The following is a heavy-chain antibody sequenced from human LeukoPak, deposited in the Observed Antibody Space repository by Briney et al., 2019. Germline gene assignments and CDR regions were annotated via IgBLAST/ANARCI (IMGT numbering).Heavy chain of an antibody. CDR1: GFTFDDYA. V-gene: IGHV3-9*03. J-gene: IGHJ2*01. CDR3: ARDRTAMVFYWYFDL. D-gene: IGHD5-18*01. Sequence: PGGSLRLSCAASGFTFDDYAMHWVRQAPGKGLEWVSGISWNSGSIGYADSVKGRFTISRDSAKNSLYLQMNSLRAEDMAVYYCARDRTAMVFYWYFDLWGRGTLVTVSS. CDR2: ISWNSGSI.